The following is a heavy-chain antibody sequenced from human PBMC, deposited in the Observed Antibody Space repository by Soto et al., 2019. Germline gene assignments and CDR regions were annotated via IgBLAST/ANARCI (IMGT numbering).Heavy chain of an antibody. V-gene: IGHV1-2*04. Sequence: ASVKVSCKASGYTFTGYYMHWVRQAPGQGLEWMGWINPNSGGTNYAQKFQGWVTMTRDTSISTAYMELSRLRSDDTAVYYCARDRGNYDSSGNHYGMDVWGQGTTVTVSS. D-gene: IGHD3-22*01. J-gene: IGHJ6*02. CDR1: GYTFTGYY. CDR3: ARDRGNYDSSGNHYGMDV. CDR2: INPNSGGT.